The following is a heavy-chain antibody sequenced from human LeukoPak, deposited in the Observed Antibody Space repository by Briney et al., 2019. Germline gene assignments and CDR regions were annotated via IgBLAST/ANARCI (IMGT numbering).Heavy chain of an antibody. CDR1: GFIFSNYG. CDR2: ISYDGPNE. V-gene: IGHV3-30*03. J-gene: IGHJ3*02. CDR3: TTRDPNAFDI. Sequence: GRSLRLSCAASGFIFSNYGMYWVRQAPGKGLEWVAVISYDGPNEYYADSVKGRFTISRDNSKNTLYLQMNSLKTEDTAVYYCTTRDPNAFDIWGQGTMVTVSS. D-gene: IGHD1-26*01.